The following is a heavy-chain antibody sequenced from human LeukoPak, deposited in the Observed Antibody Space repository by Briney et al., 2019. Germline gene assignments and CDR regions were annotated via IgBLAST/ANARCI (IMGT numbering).Heavy chain of an antibody. Sequence: SETLSLTCTVSGGSISSYYWSWIRQPPGKGLEWIGYIYYSGSTNYNPSLKSRVTISVDTSKNQFSLKLSSVTAADTAVYYCASDLRAAAGTNWFDPWGQGTLVTVSS. J-gene: IGHJ5*02. CDR3: ASDLRAAAGTNWFDP. CDR2: IYYSGST. D-gene: IGHD6-13*01. CDR1: GGSISSYY. V-gene: IGHV4-59*01.